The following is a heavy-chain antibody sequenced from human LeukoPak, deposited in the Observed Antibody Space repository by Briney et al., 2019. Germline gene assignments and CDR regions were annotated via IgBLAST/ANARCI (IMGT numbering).Heavy chain of an antibody. V-gene: IGHV3-53*01. CDR3: ARRAGSYSHSYDY. CDR2: IYSGGST. D-gene: IGHD2-15*01. Sequence: GGSLRLSCAASGFNFSYSWMSWIRQAPGRGLEWVSFIYSGGSTYYADSVRGRFIISKDNSKNTLYLQMNSLRAEDTAVYYCARRAGSYSHSYDYWGQGTLVTVSS. CDR1: GFNFSYSW. J-gene: IGHJ4*02.